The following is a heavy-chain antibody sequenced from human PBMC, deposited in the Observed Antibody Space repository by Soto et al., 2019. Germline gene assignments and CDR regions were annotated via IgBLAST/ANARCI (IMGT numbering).Heavy chain of an antibody. Sequence: GGSLRLSCVVSVFPFGANAMSWVRQAPGKGLEWVSGLRNTGRRTSYADSVKGRFNISRDNSENTVYLQMNSLRVEDTAVYYCATEMGATQGPFDTWGQGTLVTVSS. V-gene: IGHV3-23*01. CDR1: VFPFGANA. D-gene: IGHD1-26*01. J-gene: IGHJ5*02. CDR2: LRNTGRRT. CDR3: ATEMGATQGPFDT.